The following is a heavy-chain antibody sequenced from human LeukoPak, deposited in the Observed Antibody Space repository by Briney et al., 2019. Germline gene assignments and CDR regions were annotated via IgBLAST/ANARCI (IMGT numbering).Heavy chain of an antibody. CDR1: GGTFSSYA. CDR3: ARGGYNWNYGDYYYTDV. V-gene: IGHV1-69*05. Sequence: SVKVSCKASGGTFSSYAISWVRQAPGQGLEWMGGIIPIFGTANYAQKFQGRVTITTDESTSTAYMELSSLRSEDTAVYYCARGGYNWNYGDYYYTDVWGKGTTVTVPS. CDR2: IIPIFGTA. D-gene: IGHD1-7*01. J-gene: IGHJ6*03.